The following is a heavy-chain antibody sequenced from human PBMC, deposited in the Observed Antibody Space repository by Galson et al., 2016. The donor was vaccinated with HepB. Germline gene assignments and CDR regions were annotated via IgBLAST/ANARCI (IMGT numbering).Heavy chain of an antibody. J-gene: IGHJ4*02. D-gene: IGHD6-6*01. CDR3: ARDRSSRVAYFDS. CDR1: GFTFSSYG. CDR2: ISSSTMYI. V-gene: IGHV3-21*01. Sequence: SLRLSCAASGFTFSSYGMTWVRQAPGKGLEWVSSISSSTMYIFQADSVKGRFTISRDNAKNSLYLQMNSLRAEDTAVYFCARDRSSRVAYFDSWGQGTLVTVSS.